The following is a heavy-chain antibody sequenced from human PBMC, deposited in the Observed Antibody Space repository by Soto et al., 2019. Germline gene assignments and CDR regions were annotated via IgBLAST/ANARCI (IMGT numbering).Heavy chain of an antibody. J-gene: IGHJ4*01. V-gene: IGHV3-72*01. CDR3: ARTRQGANSFDY. CDR2: TRNKANSYTI. Sequence: PGGSLRLSCAASGFTFSDHHMDWVRQAPGKGLEWVGRTRNKANSYTIEYAASVKGRFTISRDDSKNSLYLQMSGLKIEDTAVYYCARTRQGANSFDYWGQGTLVTVSS. CDR1: GFTFSDHH.